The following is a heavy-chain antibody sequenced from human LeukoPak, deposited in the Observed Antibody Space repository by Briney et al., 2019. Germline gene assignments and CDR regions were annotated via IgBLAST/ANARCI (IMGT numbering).Heavy chain of an antibody. J-gene: IGHJ4*02. D-gene: IGHD2-2*02. Sequence: PGGSLRLSCAASGFTFSSYAMHWVRQAPGKGLEWVATTSFDVSNKYYADSVKGRFTISRDNSKNTLYLQMNSLGTEDTAVYSCARGYCTSTSCYNDYWGQGTLVTVSS. V-gene: IGHV3-30*04. CDR1: GFTFSSYA. CDR2: TSFDVSNK. CDR3: ARGYCTSTSCYNDY.